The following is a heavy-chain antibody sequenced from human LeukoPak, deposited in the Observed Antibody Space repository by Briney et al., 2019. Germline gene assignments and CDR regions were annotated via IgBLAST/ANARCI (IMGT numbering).Heavy chain of an antibody. J-gene: IGHJ2*01. V-gene: IGHV3-74*01. CDR1: GLTFSNYW. CDR3: ARVGQGEWFFDL. Sequence: GGSLRLSCAVSGLTFSNYWMHWVRQAPGKGLVWVSRISNDGTSTSYADSVKGRFTISRDNAMNTLYLQMNSLGAEDTAVYYCARVGQGEWFFDLWGRGTLVTVSS. D-gene: IGHD1-26*01. CDR2: ISNDGTST.